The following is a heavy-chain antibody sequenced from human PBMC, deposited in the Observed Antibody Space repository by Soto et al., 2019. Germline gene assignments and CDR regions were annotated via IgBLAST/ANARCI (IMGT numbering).Heavy chain of an antibody. CDR2: IWYDGSNK. CDR1: GFTFSSYG. D-gene: IGHD1-26*01. V-gene: IGHV3-33*01. J-gene: IGHJ4*02. CDR3: ARVVGATTYYFDY. Sequence: ESGGGVVQPGRSLRLSCAASGFTFSSYGMHWVRQAPGKGLEWVAVIWYDGSNKYYADSVKGRFTISRDNSKNTLYLQMNSLRAEDTAVYYCARVVGATTYYFDYWGQGTLVTVSS.